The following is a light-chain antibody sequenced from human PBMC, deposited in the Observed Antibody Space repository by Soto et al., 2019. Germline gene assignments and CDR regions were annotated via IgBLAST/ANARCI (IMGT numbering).Light chain of an antibody. CDR2: AAS. V-gene: IGKV1-39*01. CDR3: QQYGSSPRT. J-gene: IGKJ1*01. Sequence: GASVTITCQASQSSSSYLNWYQQKPGQAPKLLIYAASSLQSGIPARFSGSGSGTDFTLTISRLQPEDFATYYCQQYGSSPRTFGQGTQLDIK. CDR1: QSSSSY.